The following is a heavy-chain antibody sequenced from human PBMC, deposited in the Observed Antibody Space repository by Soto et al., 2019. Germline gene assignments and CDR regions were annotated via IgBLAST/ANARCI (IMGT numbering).Heavy chain of an antibody. J-gene: IGHJ3*02. V-gene: IGHV5-51*01. CDR1: GYTFSSYY. CDR2: IYPDDSDT. D-gene: IGHD5-12*01. Sequence: EVQLVQSGVEVKKPGESLKISCKGSGYTFSSYYIGWVRQMPGKGLEWMGIIYPDDSDTRYSPSFQGQVTISADKSITTAYLQWSSLKASDTAMYYYARKVEMATVDAFDIWSQGTMVTVSS. CDR3: ARKVEMATVDAFDI.